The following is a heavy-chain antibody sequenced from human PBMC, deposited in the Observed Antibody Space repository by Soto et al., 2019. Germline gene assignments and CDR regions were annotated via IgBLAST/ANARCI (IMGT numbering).Heavy chain of an antibody. Sequence: WGSLRLSCAASGFTFSSYGMHWVRQAPGKGLEWVEVISYDGSNKYYADSVKGRFIISRDNSINTLYLQMNSLRAEDTAIYYCVREVSDWSFNGSFHXWGRGTMLTVS. D-gene: IGHD6-19*01. J-gene: IGHJ3*01. CDR3: VREVSDWSFNGSFHX. V-gene: IGHV3-30*03. CDR2: ISYDGSNK. CDR1: GFTFSSYG.